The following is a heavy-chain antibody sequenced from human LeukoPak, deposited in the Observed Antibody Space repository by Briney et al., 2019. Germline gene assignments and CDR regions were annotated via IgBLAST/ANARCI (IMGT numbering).Heavy chain of an antibody. CDR1: EFTFDNFA. CDR2: ISGGGSDA. V-gene: IGHV3-23*01. J-gene: IGHJ4*02. D-gene: IGHD2-8*01. CDR3: AKTSEYTYANKNDY. Sequence: PGGSLRLSCAASEFTFDNFAMSWVRQAPGKGLEWVSTISGGGSDAYYADSVKGRFTISRDNSKNTLFLQVNSLRAEDTAVYYCAKTSEYTYANKNDYWGQGSLVTVSS.